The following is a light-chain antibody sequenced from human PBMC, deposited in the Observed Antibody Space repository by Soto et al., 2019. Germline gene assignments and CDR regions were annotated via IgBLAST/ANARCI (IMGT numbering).Light chain of an antibody. V-gene: IGKV1-5*01. J-gene: IGKJ1*01. CDR2: DAS. Sequence: DIQMTQSPSTLSASVGDRVTITCRASQSMNDWLAWYQQKPGKAPKVLIYDASSLQSGAPSRFSGSGSGTEFTLTIDSLQPDDVATYYCLRYNAFPQTLGQGNKVEI. CDR3: LRYNAFPQT. CDR1: QSMNDW.